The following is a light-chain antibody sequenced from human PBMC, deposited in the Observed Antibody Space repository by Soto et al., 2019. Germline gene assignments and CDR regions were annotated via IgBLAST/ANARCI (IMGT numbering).Light chain of an antibody. V-gene: IGLV1-51*01. Sequence: QSVLTQSPSVSAAPGQTVTVSGSGRSSNLGNNYVSWYQHLPGTAPKLLIYDNNKRPSGIPDRFSGSKSGTSATLGITGLQTGDEADYYCGTWDSSLRVVVFGGGTKLTVL. CDR3: GTWDSSLRVVV. CDR1: SSNLGNNY. CDR2: DNN. J-gene: IGLJ2*01.